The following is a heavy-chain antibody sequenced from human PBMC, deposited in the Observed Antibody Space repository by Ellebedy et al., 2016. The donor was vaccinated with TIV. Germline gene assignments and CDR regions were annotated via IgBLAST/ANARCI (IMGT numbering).Heavy chain of an antibody. CDR1: GGSISSTSYF. J-gene: IGHJ3*02. D-gene: IGHD3-3*01. CDR2: IYYSGST. V-gene: IGHV4-39*01. CDR3: ARHGLTGVRFLEWLSTDNAFDI. Sequence: MPSETLSLTCTVSGGSISSTSYFWGRIRQPPGKGLAWIGSIYYSGSTYYNPSLKSRVTISVDTSKNQFSLKLSSVTSAATAVYSWARHGLTGVRFLEWLSTDNAFDIWGQGTMVTVSS.